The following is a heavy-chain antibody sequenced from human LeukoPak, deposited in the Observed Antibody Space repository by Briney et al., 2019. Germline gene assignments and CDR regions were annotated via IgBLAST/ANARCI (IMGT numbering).Heavy chain of an antibody. V-gene: IGHV1-18*01. CDR1: GYTFTSHG. CDR2: NSTYNGNT. Sequence: ASVKVSCTASGYTFTSHGISWVRQAPGRGLEWVGWNSTYNGNTNYAQKLQGRVTMTTDTSTSTAYMELRSLRSDDTAVYYCARGYCSTTSCYAPNRIPDYWGQGTLVTVSS. D-gene: IGHD2-2*01. J-gene: IGHJ4*02. CDR3: ARGYCSTTSCYAPNRIPDY.